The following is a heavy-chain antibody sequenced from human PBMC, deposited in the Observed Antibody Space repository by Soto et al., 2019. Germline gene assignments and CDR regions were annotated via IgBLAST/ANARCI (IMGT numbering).Heavy chain of an antibody. CDR1: GFTFDDYA. Sequence: GGSLRLSCAASGFTFDDYAMHWVRQAPGKGLEWVSGISWNSGSIGYADSVKGRFTISRDNAKNSLYLQMESLRAEDSAVYYCAKRYCSTNTCLSLDFYYYIEVWGKGTTVTVSS. CDR2: ISWNSGSI. V-gene: IGHV3-9*01. J-gene: IGHJ6*03. D-gene: IGHD2-8*01. CDR3: AKRYCSTNTCLSLDFYYYIEV.